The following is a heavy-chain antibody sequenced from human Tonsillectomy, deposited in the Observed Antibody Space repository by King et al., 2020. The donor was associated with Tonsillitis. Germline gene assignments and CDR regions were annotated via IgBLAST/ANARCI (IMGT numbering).Heavy chain of an antibody. Sequence: VQLQESGPGLVKPSQTLALTCSVSGGSINSVYYYWHWIRQPAGKGLEWIGRISASGSTSSNPSLQSRVAISLDTSKNQFSLKLSSVTAADTAVYYCAREDYGDYPYWGQGALVTVSS. J-gene: IGHJ4*02. CDR1: GGSINSVYYY. CDR3: AREDYGDYPY. D-gene: IGHD4-17*01. V-gene: IGHV4-61*02. CDR2: ISASGST.